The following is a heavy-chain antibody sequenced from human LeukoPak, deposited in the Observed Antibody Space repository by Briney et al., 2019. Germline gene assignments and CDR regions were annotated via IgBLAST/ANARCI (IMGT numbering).Heavy chain of an antibody. V-gene: IGHV1-18*04. D-gene: IGHD3-10*01. J-gene: IGHJ6*04. Sequence: ASVKVPCKASGYTFTSYGISWVRQAPGQGLEWMGWISAYNGNTNYAQKLQGRVTMTTDTSTSTAYMELRSLRSDDTAVYYCARDGSHGSGSYYPYYYGMDVWGKGTTVTVSS. CDR3: ARDGSHGSGSYYPYYYGMDV. CDR1: GYTFTSYG. CDR2: ISAYNGNT.